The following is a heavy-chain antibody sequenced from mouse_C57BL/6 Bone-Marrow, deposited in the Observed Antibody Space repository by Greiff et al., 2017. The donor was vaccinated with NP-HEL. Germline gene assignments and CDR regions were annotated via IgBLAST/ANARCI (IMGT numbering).Heavy chain of an antibody. J-gene: IGHJ4*01. Sequence: QVQLQQSGAELVKPGASVKLSCKASGYTFTSYWMHWVKQRPGQGLEWIGMIHPNSGSTNYNEKFKSKATLTVDKSSSTAYMQLSSLTSEDSAVYYCARRIYYGKGDYAMDYWGQGTSVTVSS. CDR1: GYTFTSYW. CDR3: ARRIYYGKGDYAMDY. CDR2: IHPNSGST. D-gene: IGHD2-1*01. V-gene: IGHV1-64*01.